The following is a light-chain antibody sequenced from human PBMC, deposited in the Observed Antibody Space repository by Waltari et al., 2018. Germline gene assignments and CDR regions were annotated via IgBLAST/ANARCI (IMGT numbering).Light chain of an antibody. CDR3: AAWDDSLNARV. Sequence: QSVLTQPPSASGTPGQRVTISCSGSSSNIGSNTVNWDQQVPGTAPKFLIYSNNQRPSGVPARCSGSKSGTSASLAISGLQSEDEADYYCAAWDDSLNARVFGGGTKLTVL. V-gene: IGLV1-44*01. J-gene: IGLJ3*02. CDR2: SNN. CDR1: SSNIGSNT.